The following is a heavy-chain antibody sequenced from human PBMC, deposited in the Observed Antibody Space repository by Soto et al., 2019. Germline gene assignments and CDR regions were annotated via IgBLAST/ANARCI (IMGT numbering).Heavy chain of an antibody. Sequence: EVQLLESGGGLVQPGGSLRISCEASGYIFNYYAMSWVRQAPGRGLEWVSGIGGSAPTTHYAESVRGRFTISRDNSKNTLYLQMNSLRVEDTADYYCTKARGGLVDTDTLDVWGQGTTVTVSS. D-gene: IGHD5-18*01. CDR3: TKARGGLVDTDTLDV. V-gene: IGHV3-23*01. J-gene: IGHJ6*02. CDR2: IGGSAPTT. CDR1: GYIFNYYA.